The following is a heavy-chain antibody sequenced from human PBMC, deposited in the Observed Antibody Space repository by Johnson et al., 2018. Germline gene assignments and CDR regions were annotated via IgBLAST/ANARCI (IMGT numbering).Heavy chain of an antibody. Sequence: VQLVQSGAEVKKHGVSLKISCKGSGYSFTSYWIGWVRQMPGKGLAWMGIIYPGDSDTRYSPSFQGQVTISADKSISTAYLQWSSLKASDTAMYYCARQAYYDSSGYLVYFQHWGQGTLVTVSS. CDR1: GYSFTSYW. CDR2: IYPGDSDT. V-gene: IGHV5-51*01. D-gene: IGHD3-22*01. J-gene: IGHJ1*01. CDR3: ARQAYYDSSGYLVYFQH.